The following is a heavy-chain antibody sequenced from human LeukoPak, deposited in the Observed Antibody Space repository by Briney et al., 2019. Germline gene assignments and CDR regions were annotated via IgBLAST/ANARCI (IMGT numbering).Heavy chain of an antibody. J-gene: IGHJ4*02. Sequence: RASVKVSCKASGYTFTSYGISWVRQAPGQGLEWMGWISAYNGNTNYAQKLQGRVTMTTDTSTSTAYMELRSLRSDDTAVYYCARDPIEDYYDSSGYRAPWYFDYWGQGTLVTVSS. D-gene: IGHD3-22*01. CDR2: ISAYNGNT. CDR1: GYTFTSYG. CDR3: ARDPIEDYYDSSGYRAPWYFDY. V-gene: IGHV1-18*01.